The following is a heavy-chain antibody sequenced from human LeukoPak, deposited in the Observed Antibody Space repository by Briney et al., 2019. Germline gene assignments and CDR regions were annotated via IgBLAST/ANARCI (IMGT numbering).Heavy chain of an antibody. J-gene: IGHJ4*02. CDR1: GGSISGTDNY. CDR2: IYSSGST. CDR3: AREGTTVTHFDY. D-gene: IGHD4-11*01. V-gene: IGHV4-61*08. Sequence: SETLSLTCTVSGGSISGTDNYWSWIRQPPGKGLEWIGYIYSSGSTNYNPSLKSRVTISIDTSKNQFSLKLSSVTAADTAVYYCAREGTTVTHFDYWGQGTLVTVSS.